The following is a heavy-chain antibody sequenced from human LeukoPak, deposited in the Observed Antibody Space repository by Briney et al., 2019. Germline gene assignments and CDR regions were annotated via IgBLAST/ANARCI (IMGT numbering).Heavy chain of an antibody. D-gene: IGHD5-24*01. J-gene: IGHJ4*02. Sequence: SVKVSCKASGGTFISYAISWVRQAPGQGLEWMGGIIPIFGTANYAQKFQGRVTITADESTSTAYMELSSLRSEDTAVYYCARGGYNQEYYFDYWGQGTLVTVSS. V-gene: IGHV1-69*13. CDR1: GGTFISYA. CDR2: IIPIFGTA. CDR3: ARGGYNQEYYFDY.